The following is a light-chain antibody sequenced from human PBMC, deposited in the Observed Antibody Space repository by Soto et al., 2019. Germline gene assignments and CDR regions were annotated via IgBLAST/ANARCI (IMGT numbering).Light chain of an antibody. J-gene: IGKJ4*01. V-gene: IGKV1-12*01. CDR1: RNIKTS. Sequence: DIQMTQSPSSVSASVGDRVTITCRASRNIKTSLAWYQQRPGKGPELLIYDASTLQSGVPSRISGSGSGTEFTLTISRLQPEDFATFYCQQINSFPPTFGRGTKV. CDR3: QQINSFPPT. CDR2: DAS.